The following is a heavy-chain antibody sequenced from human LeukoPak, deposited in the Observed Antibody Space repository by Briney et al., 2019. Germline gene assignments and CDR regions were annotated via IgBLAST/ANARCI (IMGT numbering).Heavy chain of an antibody. V-gene: IGHV1-46*01. CDR1: GYTFTGYY. CDR2: INPSGGST. J-gene: IGHJ4*02. D-gene: IGHD3-10*01. CDR3: ARGSRMVRGVIIGVDY. Sequence: GASVKVSCKASGYTFTGYYMHWVRQAPGQGLEWMGIINPSGGSTSYAQKFQGRVTMTRDTSTSTVYMELSSLRSGDTAVYYCARGSRMVRGVIIGVDYWGQGTLVTVSS.